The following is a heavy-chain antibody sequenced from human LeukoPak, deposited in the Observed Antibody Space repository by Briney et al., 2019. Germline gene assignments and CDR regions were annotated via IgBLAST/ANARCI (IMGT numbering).Heavy chain of an antibody. CDR2: INPRGGST. V-gene: IGHV1-46*01. CDR3: ARPHAGYDSSAYLDY. J-gene: IGHJ4*02. D-gene: IGHD3-22*01. CDR1: GYTFTNNY. Sequence: ASVKVSRKASGYTFTNNYMHWVRQAPGQGPEWMGIINPRGGSTTYAQKFQGRVTMTRDTSTNTVYMELSSLRSEDTAVYYCARPHAGYDSSAYLDYWGQGTLVTVSS.